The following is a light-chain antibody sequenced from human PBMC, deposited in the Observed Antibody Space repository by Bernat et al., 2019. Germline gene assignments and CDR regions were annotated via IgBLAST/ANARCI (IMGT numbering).Light chain of an antibody. CDR1: QSVSSN. CDR2: GAS. J-gene: IGKJ2*01. Sequence: EIVMTQSPATLSVSPGERATLSCRASQSVSSNLAWYQQKPGQAPRLLIYGASTRATGIPARFSGRGSGTEFTLTISSLQSEDFAVYYCQQYNNWPPYTFGKGTKLGIK. V-gene: IGKV3-15*01. CDR3: QQYNNWPPYT.